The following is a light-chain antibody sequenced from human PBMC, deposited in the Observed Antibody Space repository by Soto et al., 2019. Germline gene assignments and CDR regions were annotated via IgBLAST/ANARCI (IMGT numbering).Light chain of an antibody. V-gene: IGLV1-44*01. CDR2: SNN. J-gene: IGLJ2*01. CDR3: AAWDSSLNGVL. Sequence: QSVLTQPPSASGTPGQSVILSCSGSSSNIGSNTVNWYQQLPGSAPRVVMYSNNQRPSGVPARFSGSRSGTSASLAIRGLQSEDEADYYCAAWDSSLNGVLFGGGTKLTVL. CDR1: SSNIGSNT.